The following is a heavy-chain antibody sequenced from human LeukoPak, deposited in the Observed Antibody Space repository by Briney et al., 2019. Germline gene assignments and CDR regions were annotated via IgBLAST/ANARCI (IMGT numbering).Heavy chain of an antibody. J-gene: IGHJ4*02. D-gene: IGHD3-22*01. Sequence: GGSLRLSCAASGFTFSSYSMHWVRQAPGKGLEWVAVISYDGSNKYYADSVKGRFTISRDNAKNSLYLQMNSLRAEDTAVYYCASAGYDSSGYYYGEYYFDYWGQGTLVTVSS. CDR2: ISYDGSNK. CDR3: ASAGYDSSGYYYGEYYFDY. CDR1: GFTFSSYS. V-gene: IGHV3-30*03.